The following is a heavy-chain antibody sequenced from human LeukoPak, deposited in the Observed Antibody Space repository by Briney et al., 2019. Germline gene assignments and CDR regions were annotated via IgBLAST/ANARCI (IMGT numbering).Heavy chain of an antibody. D-gene: IGHD2-21*02. CDR3: ARGYCGGDCQVDY. CDR2: ISAYNGNT. CDR1: GYTFTNYG. J-gene: IGHJ4*02. Sequence: ASVTVSCKASGYTFTNYGISWVRQAPGQGLKWMGWISAYNGNTNYAQKLQGRVTMTTDTSTSTAYMELRSLRSNDTAVYYCARGYCGGDCQVDYWGQGTLVTVSS. V-gene: IGHV1-18*01.